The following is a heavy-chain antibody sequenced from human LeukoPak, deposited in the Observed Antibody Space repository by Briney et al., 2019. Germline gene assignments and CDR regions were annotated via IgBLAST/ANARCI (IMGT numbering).Heavy chain of an antibody. Sequence: GRSLRLSCAASGSTLDDYAMHWVRQAPGKGLEWVSGISWNSGSIGYADSVKGRFTISRDNTKNSLYLQMNSLRAEDTALYYCAKDSGSSWCRDFDYWGQGTLVTVSS. D-gene: IGHD6-13*01. CDR1: GSTLDDYA. V-gene: IGHV3-9*01. J-gene: IGHJ4*02. CDR3: AKDSGSSWCRDFDY. CDR2: ISWNSGSI.